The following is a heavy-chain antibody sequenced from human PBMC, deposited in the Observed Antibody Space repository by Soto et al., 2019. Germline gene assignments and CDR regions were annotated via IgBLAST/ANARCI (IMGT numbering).Heavy chain of an antibody. Sequence: PSETLSLTCTVSGGSITDYSWVWIRQPAGKGLEWIGRIFSSGSTNYNPSLKGRITMSLDTSKNQFSLKVGSVTAADTAVYYCDSSSLYGMDVWGQGTTVTVS. J-gene: IGHJ6*02. CDR1: GGSITDYS. V-gene: IGHV4-4*07. CDR3: DSSSLYGMDV. D-gene: IGHD4-4*01. CDR2: IFSSGST.